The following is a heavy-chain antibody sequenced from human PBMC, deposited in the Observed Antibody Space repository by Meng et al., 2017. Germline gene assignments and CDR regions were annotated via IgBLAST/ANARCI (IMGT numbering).Heavy chain of an antibody. V-gene: IGHV3-74*01. Sequence: VELGECGGGLVQPGVSLRLSCAASGFTFNNYWMHWVRQVPGKGLVWVSRISGDGSITNYADSVKGRFTISRDNAKNTLYLQMNSLRPEDTAVYYCLDEAPRSDYWGQGSLVTVSS. CDR3: LDEAPRSDY. D-gene: IGHD1-1*01. CDR2: ISGDGSIT. J-gene: IGHJ4*02. CDR1: GFTFNNYW.